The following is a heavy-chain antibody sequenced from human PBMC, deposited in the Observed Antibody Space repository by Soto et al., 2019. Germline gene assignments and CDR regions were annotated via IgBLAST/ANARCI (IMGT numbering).Heavy chain of an antibody. CDR3: AKNGLDNSPSAIDS. CDR2: ITGSGRDT. Sequence: PGGCIRVSGAASVFTFRNKVLSWVREGPGKGLDWVSGITGSGRDTYYADSVKGRFTISRDNSKNMVFLQMNSLRAEDTALYYCAKNGLDNSPSAIDSWGPGTLVTV. J-gene: IGHJ4*02. CDR1: VFTFRNKV. D-gene: IGHD2-8*01. V-gene: IGHV3-23*01.